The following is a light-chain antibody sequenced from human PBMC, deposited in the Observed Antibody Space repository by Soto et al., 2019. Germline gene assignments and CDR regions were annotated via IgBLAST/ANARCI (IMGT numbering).Light chain of an antibody. CDR3: QQSYSTPPHVT. V-gene: IGKV1-39*01. Sequence: DIQMTQSPSSLSASVGDRVTITCRASQSISSYLNWYQQKPGKAPKRLIYGASSLQSGVPSRLSRSGSGTDFTLTISSLQPEDFATYYCQQSYSTPPHVTFGQGTKQEIK. CDR2: GAS. J-gene: IGKJ2*01. CDR1: QSISSY.